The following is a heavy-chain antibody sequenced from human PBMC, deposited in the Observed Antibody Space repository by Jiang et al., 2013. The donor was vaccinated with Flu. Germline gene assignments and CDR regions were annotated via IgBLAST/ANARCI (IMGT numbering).Heavy chain of an antibody. Sequence: RISCQASGYRFTSYWIGWVRQMPGKAWSGWGSSILVTLTLHIVRLPEARVTISADRSTNTAYLQWSSLKASDTAIYYCARTHTTMDLFEVWGQGTLVTVSS. CDR2: SILVTLTL. V-gene: IGHV5-51*01. D-gene: IGHD5-18*01. CDR1: GYRFTSYW. CDR3: ARTHTTMDLFEV. J-gene: IGHJ4*02.